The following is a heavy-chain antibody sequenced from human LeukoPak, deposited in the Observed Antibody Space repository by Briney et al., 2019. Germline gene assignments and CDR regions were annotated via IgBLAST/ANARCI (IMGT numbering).Heavy chain of an antibody. D-gene: IGHD6-19*01. CDR2: ISTYNGNT. CDR3: ARDRAGSAWYTTFDY. J-gene: IGHJ4*02. Sequence: ASVKVSCKASGYTFTSFGISWVRQAPGQGLECMGWISTYNGNTNYAQKLQGRVTMTTDTSTSRVYMDLRSLRSDDTAVYYCARDRAGSAWYTTFDYWGQGTLVTVSS. CDR1: GYTFTSFG. V-gene: IGHV1-18*01.